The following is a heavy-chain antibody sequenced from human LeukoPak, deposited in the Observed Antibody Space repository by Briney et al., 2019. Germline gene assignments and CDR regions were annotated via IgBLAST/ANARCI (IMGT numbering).Heavy chain of an antibody. CDR2: VYHSGGA. Sequence: PSETLSLTCAVSGASIASHSWWSWVRQPPGKGLEWIGEVYHSGGANYKPSLKSRVTISVDTSKNQFSLKLSSVTAADTAVYYCALTRIYWSGVSCYSVDPFVIWAKGPRV. CDR3: ALTRIYWSGVSCYSVDPFVI. V-gene: IGHV4/OR15-8*01. J-gene: IGHJ3*02. CDR1: GASIASHSW. D-gene: IGHD2-15*01.